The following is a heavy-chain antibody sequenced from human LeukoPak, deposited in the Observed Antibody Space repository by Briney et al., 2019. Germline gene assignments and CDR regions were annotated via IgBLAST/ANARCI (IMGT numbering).Heavy chain of an antibody. CDR2: IYYSGST. CDR1: GGSISSYY. D-gene: IGHD3-22*01. Sequence: SETLSLTCTVSGGSISSYYWSWIRQPPGKGLEWIGYIYYSGSTNYNPSLKSRVTISVDTSKNQFSLKLSSVTAADTAVYYCARLLITMIVEPWGQGTLATVSS. CDR3: ARLLITMIVEP. J-gene: IGHJ4*02. V-gene: IGHV4-59*12.